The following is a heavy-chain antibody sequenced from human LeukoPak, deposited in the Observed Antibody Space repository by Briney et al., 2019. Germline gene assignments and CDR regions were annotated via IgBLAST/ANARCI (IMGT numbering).Heavy chain of an antibody. CDR1: GFTFSSYS. D-gene: IGHD6-19*01. J-gene: IGHJ4*02. CDR3: ARWVVAVADYYFDY. Sequence: GGSLRLSCAASGFTFSSYSMNWVRQAPGKGLEWVSSISSSSSYIYYADLVKGRFTISRDNAKNSLYLQMNSLRAEDTAVYYCARWVVAVADYYFDYWGQGALVTVSS. CDR2: ISSSSSYI. V-gene: IGHV3-21*01.